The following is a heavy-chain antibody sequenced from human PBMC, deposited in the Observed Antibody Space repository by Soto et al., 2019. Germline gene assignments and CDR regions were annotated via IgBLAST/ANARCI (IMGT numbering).Heavy chain of an antibody. J-gene: IGHJ4*02. CDR1: GFTFSSYA. Sequence: EVRLLESGGGLVQPGGSLRLSCAASGFTFSSYAMGWVRQAPGKGLEWVSGIDGSGGDTSFADSVKGRFTISRDNSENTLYLHMNSLRAEDTARYYCAKEIVAAAYVETFPFDFWGQGTLVTVSS. CDR3: AKEIVAAAYVETFPFDF. CDR2: IDGSGGDT. D-gene: IGHD2-15*01. V-gene: IGHV3-23*01.